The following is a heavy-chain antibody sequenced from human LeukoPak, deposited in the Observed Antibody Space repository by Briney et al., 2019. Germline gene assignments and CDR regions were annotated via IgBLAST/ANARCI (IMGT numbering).Heavy chain of an antibody. V-gene: IGHV1-69*05. Sequence: ASVKVSCKASGDSFSSYVISWVRDALGQGLEWMGRIFPIFDTANYAQKFQGRVTITTDESTSTAYMELSSLRSEDTAVYYCASSPGVGIVVVTATTLYFDYWGQGTLVTVSS. J-gene: IGHJ4*02. CDR3: ASSPGVGIVVVTATTLYFDY. CDR1: GDSFSSYV. D-gene: IGHD2-21*02. CDR2: IFPIFDTA.